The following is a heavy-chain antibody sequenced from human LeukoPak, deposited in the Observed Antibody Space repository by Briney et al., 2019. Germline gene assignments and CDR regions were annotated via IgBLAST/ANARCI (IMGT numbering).Heavy chain of an antibody. CDR1: GFTFSSYG. J-gene: IGHJ4*02. CDR3: AKGDLWFGESYFDY. V-gene: IGHV3-30*02. Sequence: GGSLRLSCAASGFTFSSYGMHWGRQAPGKGLEWVAFIRYDGSNKYYADSVKGRFTISRDNSKNTLYLQMNSLRAEDTAVYYCAKGDLWFGESYFDYWGQGTLVTVSS. CDR2: IRYDGSNK. D-gene: IGHD3-10*01.